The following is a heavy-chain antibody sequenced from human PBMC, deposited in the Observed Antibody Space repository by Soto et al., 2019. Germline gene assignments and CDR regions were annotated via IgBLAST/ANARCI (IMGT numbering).Heavy chain of an antibody. Sequence: ASVKVSCKASGYTFTSYGISWVLQAPGQGLEWMGWISAYNGNTNYAQKLQGRVTMTTDTSTSTAYMELRSLRSDDTAVYYCASYSGYDSESSYWGQGTLVTVSS. J-gene: IGHJ4*02. CDR2: ISAYNGNT. CDR3: ASYSGYDSESSY. D-gene: IGHD5-12*01. CDR1: GYTFTSYG. V-gene: IGHV1-18*01.